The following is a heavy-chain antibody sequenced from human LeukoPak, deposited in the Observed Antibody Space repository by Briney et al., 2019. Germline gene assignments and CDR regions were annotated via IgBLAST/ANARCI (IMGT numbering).Heavy chain of an antibody. Sequence: SETLSLTCAVYGGSFSGYYWSWIRQPPGKGLEWTGYIYYSGSTNYNPSLNSRVTISVDTSKNQFSLRLSSVTAADTAIYYCARAVSGRFVYWGQGTLVTVSS. CDR1: GGSFSGYY. CDR2: IYYSGST. J-gene: IGHJ4*02. V-gene: IGHV4-59*08. D-gene: IGHD6-19*01. CDR3: ARAVSGRFVY.